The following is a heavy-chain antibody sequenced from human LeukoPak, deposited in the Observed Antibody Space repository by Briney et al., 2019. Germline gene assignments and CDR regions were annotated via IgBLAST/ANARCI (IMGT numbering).Heavy chain of an antibody. CDR1: GFTFSSYS. V-gene: IGHV3-21*01. CDR3: ARTAGGSIGFDY. Sequence: GGSLRLSCAASGFTFSSYSMNWVRQAPGKGLEWVSSISSSSSYIYYADSVKGRFTISRDNAKNSLYLQMNSLRAEDTAVYYCARTAGGSIGFDYLGQATMVTVSS. CDR2: ISSSSSYI. J-gene: IGHJ4*02. D-gene: IGHD2-8*02.